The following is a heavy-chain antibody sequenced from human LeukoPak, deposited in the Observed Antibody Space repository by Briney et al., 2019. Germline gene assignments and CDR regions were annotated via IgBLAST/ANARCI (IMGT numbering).Heavy chain of an antibody. CDR3: ARSTTMIVVVIPMEDAFDI. Sequence: SETLSLTCTVSGGSISSSSYYWGWIRQPPGKGLEWIGSIYYSGSTYYNPSLKSRVTISVDTSKNQFPLKLSSVTAADTAVYYCARSTTMIVVVIPMEDAFDIWGQGTMVTVSS. V-gene: IGHV4-39*06. CDR1: GGSISSSSYY. D-gene: IGHD3-22*01. CDR2: IYYSGST. J-gene: IGHJ3*02.